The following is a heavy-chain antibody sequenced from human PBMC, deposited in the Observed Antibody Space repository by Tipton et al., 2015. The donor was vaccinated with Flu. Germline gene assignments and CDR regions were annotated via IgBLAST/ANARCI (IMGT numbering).Heavy chain of an antibody. D-gene: IGHD5-12*01. CDR1: GYTFSNFG. CDR3: TRGTYSGMYYGASGRAFDI. J-gene: IGHJ3*02. Sequence: QMQLVQSGAEVKKPGASVKVSCKASGYTFSNFGISWVRQAPGQGLAWMGWVSPYNGNTYYAQNFQGRVTMTTDSSTNTAYMELWSLRSDDTATYYCTRGTYSGMYYGASGRAFDIWGQGTVVTVSS. CDR2: VSPYNGNT. V-gene: IGHV1-18*01.